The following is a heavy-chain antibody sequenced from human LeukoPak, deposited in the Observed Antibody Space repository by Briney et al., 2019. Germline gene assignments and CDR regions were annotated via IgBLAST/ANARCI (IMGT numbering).Heavy chain of an antibody. V-gene: IGHV5-51*01. J-gene: IGHJ4*02. D-gene: IGHD2-2*01. CDR3: AKIDRQYCSRSSCYALDY. CDR1: GYSFTSYW. CDR2: IYPGDSDT. Sequence: GESLKISCKCSGYSFTSYWIGWVRQMPGKGLEWMGIIYPGDSDTRYSPSFQGQVTISADKSISTAYLQWSSLKASDTAIYYCAKIDRQYCSRSSCYALDYWGQGAQVTVSS.